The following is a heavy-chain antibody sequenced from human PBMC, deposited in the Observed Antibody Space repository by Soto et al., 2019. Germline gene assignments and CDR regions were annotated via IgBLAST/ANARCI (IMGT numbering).Heavy chain of an antibody. D-gene: IGHD1-20*01. V-gene: IGHV4-30-2*01. Sequence: SETLSLTCAVSGGSISSGGYSWSWIRQPPGEGLEWIGYIYHSGSTYYNPSLKSRVTISVDRSKNQFSLKLSSVTAADTAVYYCARLVGYNSDRRYDWFDPWGQGTLVTVSS. CDR3: ARLVGYNSDRRYDWFDP. CDR2: IYHSGST. CDR1: GGSISSGGYS. J-gene: IGHJ5*02.